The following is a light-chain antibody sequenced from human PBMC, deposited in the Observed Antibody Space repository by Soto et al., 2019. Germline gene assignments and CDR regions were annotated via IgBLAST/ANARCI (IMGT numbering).Light chain of an antibody. V-gene: IGLV2-14*03. CDR1: SSGVGGYNF. J-gene: IGLJ1*01. Sequence: QSALTQPASVSGSPGQSIVISCTATSSGVGGYNFVSWYQQHPGKAPKLMIYDVSYRPSGVSSRFSGSKSGNTASLSISGLQAEDEADYYCSSYTSSSTLVFGTGTKVTVL. CDR2: DVS. CDR3: SSYTSSSTLV.